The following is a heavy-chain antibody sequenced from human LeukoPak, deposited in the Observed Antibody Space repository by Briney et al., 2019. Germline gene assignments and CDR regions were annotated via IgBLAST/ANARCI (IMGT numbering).Heavy chain of an antibody. CDR2: ISPDGNKE. J-gene: IGHJ4*02. CDR3: AKVNNYDDY. V-gene: IGHV3-30*18. CDR1: GFTFNIFG. D-gene: IGHD1/OR15-1a*01. Sequence: PGRSLRLSCAASGFTFNIFGIHWVRQAPGKGLEWVAAISPDGNKEYYTESVKGRFTVSRDNSKNMIYLQMNSLRCEDSAVYYCAKVNNYDDYWGQGTLVTVSS.